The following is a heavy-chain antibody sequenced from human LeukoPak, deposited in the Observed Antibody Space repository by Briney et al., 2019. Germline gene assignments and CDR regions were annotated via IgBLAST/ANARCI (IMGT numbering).Heavy chain of an antibody. CDR3: ARVRTRWYFDL. CDR2: INHSGST. J-gene: IGHJ2*01. V-gene: IGHV4-34*01. D-gene: IGHD1-14*01. CDR1: GGSFSGYY. Sequence: SETLSLTCAVYGGSFSGYYWSWIRQPPGKGLEWIGEINHSGSTNYNPSLKSRVTISVDTSKNQFSLKLSSVTAADTAVYYCARVRTRWYFDLWSRGTLVTVSS.